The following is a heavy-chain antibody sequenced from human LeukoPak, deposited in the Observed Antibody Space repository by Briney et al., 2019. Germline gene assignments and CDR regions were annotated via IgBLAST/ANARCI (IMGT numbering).Heavy chain of an antibody. D-gene: IGHD3-10*01. V-gene: IGHV4-59*01. CDR3: ARGITMVPYYFDY. Sequence: SETLSLTCTVSGGSISSYYWSWLRQPPGKGLEWLGYIYYSGSTNYNPSLKSRVTISVDTSKNQFSLKLSSVTAADTAVYYCARGITMVPYYFDYWGQGTLVTVSS. CDR2: IYYSGST. J-gene: IGHJ4*02. CDR1: GGSISSYY.